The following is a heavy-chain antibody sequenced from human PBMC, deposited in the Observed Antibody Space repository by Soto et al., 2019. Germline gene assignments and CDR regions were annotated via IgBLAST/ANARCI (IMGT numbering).Heavy chain of an antibody. CDR3: ERGFITIVRGVNKDCYYYGMDV. Sequence: SETLSLTCTVSGGSISSGDYYWSWIRQPPGKGLEWIGYIYYSVSTYYNPSLKSRVTISVDTSKNRFSLKLNSVTAADTAVYYCERGFITIVRGVNKDCYYYGMDVWGQGTTVTVSS. J-gene: IGHJ6*02. D-gene: IGHD3-10*01. CDR1: GGSISSGDYY. CDR2: IYYSVST. V-gene: IGHV4-30-4*01.